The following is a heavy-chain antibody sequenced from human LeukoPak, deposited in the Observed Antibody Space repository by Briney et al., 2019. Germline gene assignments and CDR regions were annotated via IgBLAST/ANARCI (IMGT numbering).Heavy chain of an antibody. CDR2: LNPSGAST. D-gene: IGHD2-2*02. V-gene: IGHV1-46*02. Sequence: ASVKVSCKASGYIFNNYYIHWVRQAPGQGLEWMGILNPSGASTSSAQKFQGRVTMTSDTSTSAVFMELSSLRSDDTAVYYCARRSECERSTSCYKFSWYFDLWGRGTLVTVSS. CDR1: GYIFNNYY. J-gene: IGHJ2*01. CDR3: ARRSECERSTSCYKFSWYFDL.